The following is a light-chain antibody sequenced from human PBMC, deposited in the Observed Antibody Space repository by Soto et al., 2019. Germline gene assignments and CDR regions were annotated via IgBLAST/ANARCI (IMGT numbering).Light chain of an antibody. CDR1: QTIRSNY. Sequence: EAVWTECPGTLSLSPGERATLSCRASQTIRSNYLAWYRQTPGHAPRLLIYGASNRATGIADRFSGSGSGTDFTLIISRLEPEDFALYYCQQYGSSPWTFGQGTKVEIK. CDR2: GAS. CDR3: QQYGSSPWT. V-gene: IGKV3-20*01. J-gene: IGKJ1*01.